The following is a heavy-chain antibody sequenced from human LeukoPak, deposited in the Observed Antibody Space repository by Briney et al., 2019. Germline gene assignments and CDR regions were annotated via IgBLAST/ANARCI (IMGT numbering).Heavy chain of an antibody. CDR1: GYSFTTYW. J-gene: IGHJ2*01. V-gene: IGHV5-51*01. CDR3: ARRDFGGPRWYFDL. Sequence: GESLEISCKGSGYSFTTYWIGWVRQMPGKGLEWMAIIYPGDSDTRYSPSLQGQVTISADKPISTAYLQWGSLKASDSAMYYCARRDFGGPRWYFDLWGRGTLVTVSS. D-gene: IGHD2-21*01. CDR2: IYPGDSDT.